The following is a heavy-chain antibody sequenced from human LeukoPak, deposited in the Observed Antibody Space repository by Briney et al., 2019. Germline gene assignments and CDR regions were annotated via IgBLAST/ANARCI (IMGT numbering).Heavy chain of an antibody. CDR1: GGSIRSSSYY. Sequence: QPSETLSLTCTVSGGSIRSSSYYWGWIRQPPGKGLEWIGNIYYSGSTYYNPSLKSRVTISVDTSKNQFSLKLSSVTAADTAVYYCARHVVWYQLLGREYYYYMDVWGKGTTVTISS. CDR3: ARHVVWYQLLGREYYYYMDV. CDR2: IYYSGST. D-gene: IGHD2-2*01. J-gene: IGHJ6*03. V-gene: IGHV4-39*01.